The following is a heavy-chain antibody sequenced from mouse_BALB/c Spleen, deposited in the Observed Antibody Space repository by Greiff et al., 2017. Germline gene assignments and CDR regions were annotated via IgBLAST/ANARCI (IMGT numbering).Heavy chain of an antibody. CDR2: IWAGGST. J-gene: IGHJ4*01. CDR1: GFSLTSYG. V-gene: IGHV2-9*02. CDR3: ARDEGRSYAMDY. Sequence: VMLVESGPGLVAPSQSLSITCTVSGFSLTSYGVHWVRQPPGKGLEWLGVIWAGGSTNYNSALMSRLSISKDNSKSQVFLKMNSLQTDDTAMYYCARDEGRSYAMDYWGQGTSVTVSS.